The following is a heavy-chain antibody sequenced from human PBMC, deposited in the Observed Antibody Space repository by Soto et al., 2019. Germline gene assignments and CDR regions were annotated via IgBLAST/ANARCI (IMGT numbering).Heavy chain of an antibody. Sequence: QVQLVQSGAEVKKPGASVKVSCKASGYTFTHYYIHWVRQAPGQGLEWMGMINPSGGSTDYAQKFQGRVTMTTDTSMSTVYMELSCLRSDDTAVYYCARPPFPGCINGVCYPCDHWGQGTLVTVSS. CDR1: GYTFTHYY. CDR2: INPSGGST. J-gene: IGHJ4*02. V-gene: IGHV1-46*01. CDR3: ARPPFPGCINGVCYPCDH. D-gene: IGHD2-8*01.